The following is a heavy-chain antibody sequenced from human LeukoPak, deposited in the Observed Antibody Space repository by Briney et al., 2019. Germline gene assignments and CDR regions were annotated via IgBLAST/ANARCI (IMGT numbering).Heavy chain of an antibody. D-gene: IGHD4-11*01. CDR1: GGSLSSGSYY. J-gene: IGHJ3*02. Sequence: PSETLSLTCTVSGGSLSSGSYYWGWIRQPPGKGLEWIGNIYYGGSTYYNPSLKSRVTISVDTSKNQFSLKLSSVTAADTAVYYCARRYSNYVHAFDIWGQGTMVTVSS. V-gene: IGHV4-39*01. CDR2: IYYGGST. CDR3: ARRYSNYVHAFDI.